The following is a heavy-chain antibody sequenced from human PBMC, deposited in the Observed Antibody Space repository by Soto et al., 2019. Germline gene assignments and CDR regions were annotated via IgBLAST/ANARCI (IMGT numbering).Heavy chain of an antibody. CDR2: ISENGGSRGGT. J-gene: IGHJ3*02. CDR3: ASAKAVVIAPLGI. D-gene: IGHD2-21*01. Sequence: GGSLRLSCAASGFTFNNSAMTWVRQAPGQGLEWVASISENGGSRGGTYYADSVKGRFTISRDNSKNTLYLQVDGLTGADTAVYYCASAKAVVIAPLGIWGQGALVTVSS. CDR1: GFTFNNSA. V-gene: IGHV3-23*01.